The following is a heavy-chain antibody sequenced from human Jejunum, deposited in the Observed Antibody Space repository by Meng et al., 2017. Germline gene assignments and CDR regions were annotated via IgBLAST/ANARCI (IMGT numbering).Heavy chain of an antibody. CDR2: TYYSGST. Sequence: SGRGRESPLLYPFLTSLFPGFYLTSLEYYWSWMREASEKGLEWIGYTYYSGSTYSNPSLKSRVSISGDTSNKQFSLKLTSVAAADTAVYYCARSPYSVSALPFFDYWTKGSLVTVSS. CDR1: GFYLTSLEYY. CDR3: ARSPYSVSALPFFDY. V-gene: IGHV4-30-4*01. J-gene: IGHJ4*02. D-gene: IGHD1-26*01.